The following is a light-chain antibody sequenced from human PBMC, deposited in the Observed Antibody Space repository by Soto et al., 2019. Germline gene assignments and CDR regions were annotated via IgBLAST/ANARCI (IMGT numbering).Light chain of an antibody. Sequence: QSALTQPRSVSGSPGQSVTISCTGTSSDVGGYNYVSWYQQHPGKAPKLMIYDVSKRPSGVPDRFSGSKSGNTASLTISGRQAEDEADYYCCSYAGSYYVFGTGTKLTAL. V-gene: IGLV2-11*01. CDR3: CSYAGSYYV. CDR2: DVS. CDR1: SSDVGGYNY. J-gene: IGLJ1*01.